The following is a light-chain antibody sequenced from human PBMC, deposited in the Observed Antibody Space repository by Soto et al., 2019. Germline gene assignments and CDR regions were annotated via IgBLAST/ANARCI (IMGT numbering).Light chain of an antibody. J-gene: IGLJ1*01. CDR2: DND. V-gene: IGLV1-40*01. Sequence: QAVVTQPPSVSGAPGQRVTISCTGSSSNIGAGYDVHWYQHLPGTAPKLLMYDNDNRPSGVPDRFSGSKSGTSASLAITGLQAEDEADYYCQSYDSSLSESYVFGTGTKLTVL. CDR1: SSNIGAGYD. CDR3: QSYDSSLSESYV.